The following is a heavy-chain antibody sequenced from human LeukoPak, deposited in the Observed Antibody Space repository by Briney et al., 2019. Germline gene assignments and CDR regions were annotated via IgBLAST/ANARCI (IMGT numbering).Heavy chain of an antibody. CDR3: TTDGRYCSSTSCYHGYGMDV. J-gene: IGHJ6*02. Sequence: GGSLRLSCAASGFTFSNAWMSWVRQAPGKGLEWVGRIKSKTDGGATDYAAPVKGRFTISRDDSKNTLYLQMNSLKTEDTAVYYCTTDGRYCSSTSCYHGYGMDVWGQGTTVTVSS. D-gene: IGHD2-2*01. V-gene: IGHV3-15*01. CDR1: GFTFSNAW. CDR2: IKSKTDGGAT.